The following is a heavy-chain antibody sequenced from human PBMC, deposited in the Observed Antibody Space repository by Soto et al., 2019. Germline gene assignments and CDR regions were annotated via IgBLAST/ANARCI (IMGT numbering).Heavy chain of an antibody. J-gene: IGHJ4*02. V-gene: IGHV4-39*01. CDR1: GGSISSGSHH. CDR3: WGLVAATKFDW. CDR2: TSYSGTT. D-gene: IGHD1-26*01. Sequence: QLQLQESGPGLVKPSETLSLTCTVSGGSISSGSHHWGWMRQPPGKGLEWIGSTSYSGTTYYNSSLKSRVTMSIDTSKNQFSLKLSSVTAADTAISYCWGLVAATKFDWWGQGTLVTVSS.